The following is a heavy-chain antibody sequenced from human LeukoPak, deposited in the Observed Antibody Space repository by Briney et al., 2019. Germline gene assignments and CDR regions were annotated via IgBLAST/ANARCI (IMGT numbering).Heavy chain of an antibody. Sequence: GGSLRLSCAASGFTFSSYGMHWVRQAPGKGLEWVAFIRYDGSNKYYADSVKGRFTISRDNSKNTLYLQMNSLRAEDTAVYYCARLPTPYYYYMDVWGKGTTVTISS. D-gene: IGHD4-23*01. CDR2: IRYDGSNK. V-gene: IGHV3-30*02. CDR1: GFTFSSYG. CDR3: ARLPTPYYYYMDV. J-gene: IGHJ6*03.